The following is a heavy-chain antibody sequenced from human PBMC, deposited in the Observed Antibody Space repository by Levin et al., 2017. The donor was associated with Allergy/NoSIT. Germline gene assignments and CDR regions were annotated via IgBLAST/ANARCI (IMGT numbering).Heavy chain of an antibody. Sequence: PGGSLRLSCAASGFTFSNAWMSWVRQAPGKGLEWVGRIKSKTDGGTTDYAAPVKGRFTISRDDSKNTLYLQMNSLKTEDTAVYYCTTVGDIVVVVAATIAVAGIGPDYWGQGTLVTVSS. J-gene: IGHJ4*02. V-gene: IGHV3-15*01. CDR3: TTVGDIVVVVAATIAVAGIGPDY. D-gene: IGHD2-15*01. CDR2: IKSKTDGGTT. CDR1: GFTFSNAW.